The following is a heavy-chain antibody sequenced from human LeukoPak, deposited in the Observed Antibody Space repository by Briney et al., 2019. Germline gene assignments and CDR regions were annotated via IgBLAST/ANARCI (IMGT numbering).Heavy chain of an antibody. CDR2: ISGSGGST. J-gene: IGHJ4*02. V-gene: IGHV3-23*01. Sequence: GGSLRLSCAASGLTFSSYAMSWVRQAPGKGLEWVSAISGSGGSTYYADSVKGRFTISRDNSKNTLYLQMNSLRAEDTAVYYCAKDLTMVRGVFDYWGQGTLVTVSS. CDR1: GLTFSSYA. CDR3: AKDLTMVRGVFDY. D-gene: IGHD3-10*01.